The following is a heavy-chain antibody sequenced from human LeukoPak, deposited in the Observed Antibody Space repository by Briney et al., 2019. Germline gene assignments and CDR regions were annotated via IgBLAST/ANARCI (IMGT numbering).Heavy chain of an antibody. CDR1: GFTFSDYA. J-gene: IGHJ4*02. D-gene: IGHD3-22*01. CDR3: ARGIRAALDLYRYDSSGYMEGGLDY. V-gene: IGHV1-46*01. Sequence: NPGGSLRLSCTASGFTFSDYAMHWVRQAPGKGLEWMGIINPSGGSTSYAQKFQGRVTTTRDMSTSTVYMELSSLRSEDTAVYYCARGIRAALDLYRYDSSGYMEGGLDYWGQGTLVTVSS. CDR2: INPSGGST.